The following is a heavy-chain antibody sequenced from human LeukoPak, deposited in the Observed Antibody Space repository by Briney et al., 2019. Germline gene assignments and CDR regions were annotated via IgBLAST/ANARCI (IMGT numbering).Heavy chain of an antibody. J-gene: IGHJ6*03. CDR3: ASVKSYYYYYMDV. CDR1: GGSFSGYY. Sequence: SETLSLTSAVYGGSFSGYYWSWIRQPPGKGLEWIGEINHSGSTNYNPSLKSRVTISVDTSKNQFSLKLSSVTAADTAVYYCASVKSYYYYYMDVWGKGTTVTVSS. CDR2: INHSGST. V-gene: IGHV4-34*01.